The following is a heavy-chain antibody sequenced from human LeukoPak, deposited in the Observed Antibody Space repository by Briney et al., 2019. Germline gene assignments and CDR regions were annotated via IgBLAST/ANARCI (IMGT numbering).Heavy chain of an antibody. CDR2: ISDRGGST. CDR1: AFTFSSYS. D-gene: IGHD3-10*02. J-gene: IGHJ6*04. Sequence: GGSLRPSCAASAFTFSSYSMNWVRQAPEKGLEWVSTISDRGGSTYYADSVKGRFTISRDNAKNSLYLQMNSLRAEDTAVYYCAELGITMIGGVWGKGTTVTISS. V-gene: IGHV3-21*01. CDR3: AELGITMIGGV.